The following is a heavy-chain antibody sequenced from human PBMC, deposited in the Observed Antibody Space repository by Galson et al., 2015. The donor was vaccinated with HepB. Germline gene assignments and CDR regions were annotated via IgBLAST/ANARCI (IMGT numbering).Heavy chain of an antibody. D-gene: IGHD3-10*01. Sequence: SETLSLTCAVYGGSFSGYYWSWIRQPPGKGLEWIGEINHSGSTNYNPSLKSRVTISVDTSKNQFSLKLSSVTAADTAVYYCARGAILHYEYGSGRPFDYWGQGTLVTVSS. CDR3: ARGAILHYEYGSGRPFDY. CDR2: INHSGST. V-gene: IGHV4-34*01. CDR1: GGSFSGYY. J-gene: IGHJ4*02.